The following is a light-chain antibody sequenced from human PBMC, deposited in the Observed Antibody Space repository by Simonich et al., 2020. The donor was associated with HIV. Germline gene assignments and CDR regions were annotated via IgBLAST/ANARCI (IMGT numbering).Light chain of an antibody. CDR3: SSYTSSSTHWV. CDR1: SSDVGGYNY. J-gene: IGLJ3*02. V-gene: IGLV2-14*01. Sequence: QSALTQPTSVSGSPGQSITISCTGVSSDVGGYNYVSWYQQHPGQAPKLMIYDVSKRPSGVSNRFSGSKSGNTASLTISGLQAEDEADYYCSSYTSSSTHWVFGGGTKLTVL. CDR2: DVS.